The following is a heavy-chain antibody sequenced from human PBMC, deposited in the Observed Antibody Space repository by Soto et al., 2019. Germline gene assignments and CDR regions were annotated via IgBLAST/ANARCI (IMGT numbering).Heavy chain of an antibody. D-gene: IGHD1-26*01. CDR2: IYSGGSK. CDR1: GFTVSSNY. CDR3: SRGRSGLTG. Sequence: EVQLVESGGGLVQPGGSLRLSCAASGFTVSSNYMIWVRQAPGKGLVWVSVIYSGGSKYYADSVKGRLTISRHNSKNTLYLQMNSLRAEDTAVYYWSRGRSGLTGWGQGTLVTVSS. J-gene: IGHJ4*02. V-gene: IGHV3-53*04.